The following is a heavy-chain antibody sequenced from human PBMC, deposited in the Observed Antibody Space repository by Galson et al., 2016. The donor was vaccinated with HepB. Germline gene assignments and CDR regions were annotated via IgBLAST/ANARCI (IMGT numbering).Heavy chain of an antibody. CDR2: ISYDGSIK. J-gene: IGHJ3*02. CDR3: AKDRGHYYDSSGYSLLDAFDI. V-gene: IGHV3-30*18. CDR1: GFTFSSYG. D-gene: IGHD3-22*01. Sequence: SLRLSCAASGFTFSSYGMHWVRQAPGKGLEWVAVISYDGSIKYYADSVKGRFTISRDKNTLYLQMNSLRAEDTAVCYCAKDRGHYYDSSGYSLLDAFDIWGQGTRVTVSS.